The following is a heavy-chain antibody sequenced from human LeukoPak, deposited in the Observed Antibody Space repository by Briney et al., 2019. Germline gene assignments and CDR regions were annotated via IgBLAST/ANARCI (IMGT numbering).Heavy chain of an antibody. CDR2: IFYSGTT. J-gene: IGHJ4*02. D-gene: IGHD3-22*01. CDR1: GGSISSYY. Sequence: PSETLSLTCTVSGGSISSYYWSWIRQPPGKGLEWIGFIFYSGTTNYNPSLKSRFTISVATSKNQFSLKLSSVTAADTAVYYCARGGWNKFDYWGQGTLVTVSS. CDR3: ARGGWNKFDY. V-gene: IGHV4-59*01.